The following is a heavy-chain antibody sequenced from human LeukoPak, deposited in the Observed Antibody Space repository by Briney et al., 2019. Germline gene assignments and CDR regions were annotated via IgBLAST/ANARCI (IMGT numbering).Heavy chain of an antibody. D-gene: IGHD4-23*01. CDR1: GFTFSSYA. CDR2: IKSKTDGGTT. J-gene: IGHJ4*02. Sequence: PGGSLRLSCAASGFTFSSYAMSWVRQAPGKGLEWVGRIKSKTDGGTTDYAEAVKGRFTISRDDSENTLYLQMNSLKTEDTAVYHCTTDIRWEQRPSDYWGQGTLVTVSS. V-gene: IGHV3-15*01. CDR3: TTDIRWEQRPSDY.